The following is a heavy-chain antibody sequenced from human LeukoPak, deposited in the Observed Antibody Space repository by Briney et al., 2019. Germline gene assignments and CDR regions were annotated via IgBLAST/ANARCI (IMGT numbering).Heavy chain of an antibody. CDR3: AKIFHTDGYYLGEHLFDA. CDR2: IWYDGSNK. V-gene: IGHV3-33*06. J-gene: IGHJ5*02. CDR1: GFTFSSYG. Sequence: GGSLRLSCAASGFTFSSYGMHWVRQAPGKGLEWVAVIWYDGSNKYYADSVKGRFTPSRDNSKSTLYLQMNSLRAEDTAIYYCAKIFHTDGYYLGEHLFDAWGQGTLVTVSS. D-gene: IGHD3-22*01.